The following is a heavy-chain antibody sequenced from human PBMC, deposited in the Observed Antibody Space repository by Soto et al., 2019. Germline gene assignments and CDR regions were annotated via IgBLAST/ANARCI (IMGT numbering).Heavy chain of an antibody. CDR1: GGSVSSGSYY. Sequence: PSETLSLTCTVPGGSVSSGSYYWSWIRQPPGKGLEWIGYIYYSGSTNYNPSLKSRVTISVDTSKNQFSLKLSSVTAADTAVYYCAREYCGNSGVRLVDYWGQGTLVTVSS. D-gene: IGHD2-21*01. CDR3: AREYCGNSGVRLVDY. CDR2: IYYSGST. J-gene: IGHJ4*02. V-gene: IGHV4-61*01.